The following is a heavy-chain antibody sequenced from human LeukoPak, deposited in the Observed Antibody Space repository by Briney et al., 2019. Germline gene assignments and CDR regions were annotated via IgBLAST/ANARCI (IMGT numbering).Heavy chain of an antibody. CDR1: GFTISSYA. Sequence: PGGSLRLSCSASGFTISSYAMHWVRQAPGKGLEYVSVISSSGDSTYYTDSVKGRFTISRDNSKNTLYLQMSSLRPEDAAVYYCVKDGMAVAGTAPLDYWGQGTLVTVSS. V-gene: IGHV3-64D*09. CDR2: ISSSGDST. CDR3: VKDGMAVAGTAPLDY. J-gene: IGHJ4*02. D-gene: IGHD6-19*01.